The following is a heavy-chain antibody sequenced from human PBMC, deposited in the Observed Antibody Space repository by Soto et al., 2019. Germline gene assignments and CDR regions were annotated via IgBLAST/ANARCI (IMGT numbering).Heavy chain of an antibody. CDR1: GYPFTSNV. CDR2: LTPTCGNT. V-gene: IGHV1-8*01. J-gene: IGHJ4*01. D-gene: IGHD6-13*01. CDR3: ARGGSSWYGY. Sequence: ASVTVSCKASGYPFTSNVINWVRQATGQGLEWMGWLTPTCGNTGYAQKFQGRVTMTRNTSRSTAYMGLSSLRAEDTAVYYCARGGSSWYGYWG.